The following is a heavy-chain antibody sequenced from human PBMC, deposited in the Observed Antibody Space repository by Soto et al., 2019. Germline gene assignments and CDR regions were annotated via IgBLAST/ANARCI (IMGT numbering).Heavy chain of an antibody. CDR2: IYYSGST. CDR1: GGSISSYY. CDR3: ARDMGLERSKGRTHYGMDV. D-gene: IGHD1-1*01. J-gene: IGHJ6*02. V-gene: IGHV4-59*01. Sequence: SETLSLTCTVSGGSISSYYWSWIRQPPGKGLEWIGYIYYSGSTNYNPSLKSRVTISVDTSKNQFSLKLSSVTAADTAVYYCARDMGLERSKGRTHYGMDVWGQGTTVTVSS.